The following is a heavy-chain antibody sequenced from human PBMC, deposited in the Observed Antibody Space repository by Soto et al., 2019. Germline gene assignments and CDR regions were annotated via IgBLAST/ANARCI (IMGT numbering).Heavy chain of an antibody. V-gene: IGHV3-30-3*01. CDR2: ISSDETTK. CDR1: GFTFTRYA. D-gene: IGHD2-2*01. CDR3: ARPYCVSASCYLYHYGMDV. Sequence: QVQLVESGGGVVQPGRSLRLSCAASGFTFTRYAIHWVRQAPGKGLEWVAVISSDETTKYYADSVRGRFTISRDNSKNTLYLQMDSLRAEDTAVYFCARPYCVSASCYLYHYGMDVWAKGPRSPSP. J-gene: IGHJ6*02.